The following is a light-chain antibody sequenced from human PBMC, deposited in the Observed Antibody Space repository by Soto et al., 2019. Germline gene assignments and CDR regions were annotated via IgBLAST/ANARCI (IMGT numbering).Light chain of an antibody. V-gene: IGKV1-39*01. CDR2: GAS. Sequence: DIQMTQSPSSLSASVGGRGTISCPARESIGTCLDWYPQNPGRAPKLQIYGASNLQSGVPSRFSGSGSGTYFTLTIRSLQPEDFATYFCQQSYSSPWTFGQGTKVEIK. CDR3: QQSYSSPWT. J-gene: IGKJ1*01. CDR1: ESIGTC.